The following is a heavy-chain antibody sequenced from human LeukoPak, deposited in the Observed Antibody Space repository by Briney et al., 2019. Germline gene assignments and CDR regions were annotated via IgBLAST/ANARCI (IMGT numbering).Heavy chain of an antibody. V-gene: IGHV3-43D*03. J-gene: IGHJ4*02. CDR1: GFTFDDYA. D-gene: IGHD6-13*01. Sequence: GGSLTLSCAASGFTFDDYAMHWVRQAPGKGLEWVSLITWDGGSTYYADSVKGRFTISRDNSKSSLYLQMNSLRLEDTALYYCIKGAKWSTWYYHLDYWGQGTLVTVSS. CDR2: ITWDGGST. CDR3: IKGAKWSTWYYHLDY.